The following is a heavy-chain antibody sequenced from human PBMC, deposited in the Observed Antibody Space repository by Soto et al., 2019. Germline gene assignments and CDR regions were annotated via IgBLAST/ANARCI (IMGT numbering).Heavy chain of an antibody. J-gene: IGHJ6*03. CDR3: ARTRDQFCSGGQCDYYYYMDV. CDR2: IYHDGRT. V-gene: IGHV4-59*08. CDR1: GDSITSYY. D-gene: IGHD2-15*01. Sequence: SETLSLTCTVSGDSITSYYWSWIRQPPGKGLEWIGYIYHDGRTNYNPSLKSRVTISLDSSKSHFSLKMTSVTAVDTAVYYCARTRDQFCSGGQCDYYYYMDVWGKGTSVTVSS.